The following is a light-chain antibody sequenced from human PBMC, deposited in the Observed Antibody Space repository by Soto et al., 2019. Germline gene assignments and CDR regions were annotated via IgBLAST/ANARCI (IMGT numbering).Light chain of an antibody. J-gene: IGKJ4*01. Sequence: EIVLTQSPATMSLSPGERATLSCRASQSVSNYIAWFQQKPGQAPRLLIYEASNSATGIPARFSGSGSGTDFTLTIISLEPEDFAVYYCQQRSSWPLLTFGGGTKVEI. V-gene: IGKV3-11*01. CDR3: QQRSSWPLLT. CDR1: QSVSNY. CDR2: EAS.